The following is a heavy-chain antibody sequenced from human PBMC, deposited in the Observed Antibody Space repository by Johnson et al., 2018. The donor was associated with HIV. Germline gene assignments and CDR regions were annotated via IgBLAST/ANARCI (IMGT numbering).Heavy chain of an antibody. CDR3: ARWVIAARSFGAFDI. CDR1: GFTFSSYA. V-gene: IGHV3-30*14. J-gene: IGHJ3*02. Sequence: QVQLVESGGGLGKPGGSLRLSCAASGFTFSSYAMHWVRQAPGKGLEWVAVISYDGSNKYYADSVKGRFTISRDNSKNTLYLQMNSLRAEDTAVYYCARWVIAARSFGAFDIWGQGTMVTVSS. CDR2: ISYDGSNK. D-gene: IGHD6-6*01.